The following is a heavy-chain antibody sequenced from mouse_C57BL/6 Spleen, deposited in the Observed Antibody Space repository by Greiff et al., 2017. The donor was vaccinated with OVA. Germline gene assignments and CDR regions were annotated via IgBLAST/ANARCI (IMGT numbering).Heavy chain of an antibody. CDR1: GYTFTSYW. Sequence: QVQLKQPGAELVKPGASVKLSCKASGYTFTSYWMHWVKQRPGQGLEWIGMIHPNSGSTNYNEKFKSKATLTVDQSSSTAYMQLSSLTSEDSAVYYCAREDYYGSTWYFDVWGTGTTVTVSS. CDR3: AREDYYGSTWYFDV. CDR2: IHPNSGST. J-gene: IGHJ1*03. D-gene: IGHD1-1*01. V-gene: IGHV1-64*01.